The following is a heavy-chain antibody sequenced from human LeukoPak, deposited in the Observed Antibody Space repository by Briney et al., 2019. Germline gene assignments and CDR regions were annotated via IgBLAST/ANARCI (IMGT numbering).Heavy chain of an antibody. D-gene: IGHD5-18*01. CDR2: IIPILGIA. V-gene: IGHV1-69*04. CDR1: GGTFSSYG. Sequence: SVKVSFTVSGGTFSSYGISWVRQAPGQGLEWMGRIIPILGIANYAQKFQGRVTITADKSTSTAYMELSSLRSEDTAVYYCARVDTAMVIDYWGQGTLVTVSS. CDR3: ARVDTAMVIDY. J-gene: IGHJ4*02.